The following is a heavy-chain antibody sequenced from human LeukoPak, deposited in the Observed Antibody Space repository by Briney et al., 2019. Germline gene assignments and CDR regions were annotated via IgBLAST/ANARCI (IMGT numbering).Heavy chain of an antibody. J-gene: IGHJ4*02. D-gene: IGHD5-18*01. CDR3: ASGYSCDY. CDR1: GFTFSSYS. CDR2: ISSSSSTI. Sequence: GGSLRLSCAASGFTFSSYSMNWVRQAPGKGLEWVSYISSSSSTIYYADSVKGRFTISRDDAKNSLYLQMNSLRAEDTAVYYCASGYSCDYWGRGTLVTVSS. V-gene: IGHV3-48*04.